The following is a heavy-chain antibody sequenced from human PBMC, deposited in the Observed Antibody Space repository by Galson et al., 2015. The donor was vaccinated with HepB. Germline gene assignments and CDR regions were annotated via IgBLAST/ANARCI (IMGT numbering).Heavy chain of an antibody. D-gene: IGHD4-17*01. CDR3: ARSTVTAYYFDY. V-gene: IGHV3-30*04. J-gene: IGHJ4*02. Sequence: SLRLSCAASGFTFSTYAMHWVRQAPGKGLEWLAVISYDGSNKYYADFVKGRLTISRDNSKNTLYLQMNTVRAEDTAVYYCARSTVTAYYFDYWGQGTLVTVSS. CDR1: GFTFSTYA. CDR2: ISYDGSNK.